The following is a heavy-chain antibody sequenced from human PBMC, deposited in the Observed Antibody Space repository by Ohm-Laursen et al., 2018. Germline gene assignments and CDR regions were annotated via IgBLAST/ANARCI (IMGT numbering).Heavy chain of an antibody. J-gene: IGHJ6*02. D-gene: IGHD2-2*01. Sequence: SSLRLSCAASGFTFDDYAMHWVRQAPGKGLEWVSGISWNSGSIGYADSVKGRFTISRDNAKNSLYLQMNSLRAEDTALYYCAKDYCSSTSCPYYYYGMDVWGQGTTVTVSS. V-gene: IGHV3-9*01. CDR1: GFTFDDYA. CDR3: AKDYCSSTSCPYYYYGMDV. CDR2: ISWNSGSI.